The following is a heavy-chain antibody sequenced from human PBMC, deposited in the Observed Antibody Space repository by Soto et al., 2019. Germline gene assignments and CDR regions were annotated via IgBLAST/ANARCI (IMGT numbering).Heavy chain of an antibody. CDR3: ARVRDPHLDHYGLDV. Sequence: GASVKVSCKTSVFTLNVYAMHWVRQATGQGLEWMGGLIPIYDEPNYAQKFQGRVTITADKSTTTVYLELSSLRSEDTAVYFCARVRDPHLDHYGLDVWGQGTTVTVSS. V-gene: IGHV1-69*06. CDR2: LIPIYDEP. CDR1: VFTLNVYA. J-gene: IGHJ6*02.